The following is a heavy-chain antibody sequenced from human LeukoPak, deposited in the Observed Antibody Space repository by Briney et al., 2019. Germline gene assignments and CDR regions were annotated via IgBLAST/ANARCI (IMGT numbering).Heavy chain of an antibody. V-gene: IGHV2-5*01. CDR3: AHRLPNYYDSSGHLNHHFDY. J-gene: IGHJ4*02. CDR1: GVSLSTSTVG. Sequence: EPGPTPVTPTQTLTLSCTSSGVSLSTSTVGVGWIRQPPGTALAWLALISGNDDKRYSPSLKSRLTITKDTSKNQVVLTMTNMDPVDTATYYCAHRLPNYYDSSGHLNHHFDYWGQGTLVTVSS. CDR2: ISGNDDK. D-gene: IGHD3-22*01.